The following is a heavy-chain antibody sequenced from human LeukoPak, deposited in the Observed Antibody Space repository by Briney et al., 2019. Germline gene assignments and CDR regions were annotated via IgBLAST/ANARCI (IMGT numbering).Heavy chain of an antibody. CDR2: INPNSGGT. D-gene: IGHD1-26*01. CDR1: GYTFTGYY. V-gene: IGHV1-2*06. J-gene: IGHJ6*02. CDR3: ARNYRSSYGMDV. Sequence: ASVKVSCKASGYTFTGYYMHWVRQAPGQGLEWMGRINPNSGGTNYAQKFQGRVTITADESTSTAYMELSSLRSEDTAVYYCARNYRSSYGMDVWGQGTTVTVSS.